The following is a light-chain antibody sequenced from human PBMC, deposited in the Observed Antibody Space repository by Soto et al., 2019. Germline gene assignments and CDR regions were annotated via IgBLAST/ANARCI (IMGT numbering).Light chain of an antibody. CDR2: EVT. Sequence: QSVLTQPASVSGSPGQSITISCTGTSSDIGGYNYVSWYQQYPGKAPKLMIYEVTNRPSGVSNRFSGSKSGNTASLTISGLQAEDEADYYCCSYAGFSSYVFGTGTKLTVL. J-gene: IGLJ1*01. CDR3: CSYAGFSSYV. CDR1: SSDIGGYNY. V-gene: IGLV2-23*02.